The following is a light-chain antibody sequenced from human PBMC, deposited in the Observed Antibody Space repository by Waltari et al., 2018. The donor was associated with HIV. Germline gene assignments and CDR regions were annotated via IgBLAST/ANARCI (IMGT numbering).Light chain of an antibody. CDR3: ASWDDKLDGWV. Sequence: QSLLPQPPSASGTPGQRVTNSCSGSYSNIGSNTVNWHQQLPGSAPRSLIYNNDRRPSGVPDRVSGSKAGTSASLAISGLQSEDQGDYYCASWDDKLDGWVFGGGTRLTVL. CDR2: NND. J-gene: IGLJ3*02. V-gene: IGLV1-44*01. CDR1: YSNIGSNT.